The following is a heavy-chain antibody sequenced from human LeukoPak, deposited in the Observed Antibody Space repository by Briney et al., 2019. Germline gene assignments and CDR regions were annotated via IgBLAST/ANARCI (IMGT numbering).Heavy chain of an antibody. D-gene: IGHD6-19*01. V-gene: IGHV1-8*03. CDR2: MNPNSGNT. CDR1: GGTFSSYD. Sequence: ASVKVSCKASGGTFSSYDINWVRQATGQGLEWMGWMNPNSGNTGYAQKFQGRVTITRNTSISTAYMELSSLRSEDTAVYYCARKGWHHAFDIWGQGTMVTVSS. J-gene: IGHJ3*02. CDR3: ARKGWHHAFDI.